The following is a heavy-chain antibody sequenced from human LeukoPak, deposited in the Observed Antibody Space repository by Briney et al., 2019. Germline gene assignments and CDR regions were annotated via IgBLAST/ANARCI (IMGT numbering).Heavy chain of an antibody. Sequence: GGSLRLSCAASGFTVSSNYMSWVRQAPGKGLEWVSVIYSGGSTYYADSVKGRFTISRDNSKNTLYLQMNSLRAEDTAVYYCARAGGVKTAALDLDYWGQGTLVTVSS. D-gene: IGHD6-25*01. J-gene: IGHJ4*02. V-gene: IGHV3-53*01. CDR2: IYSGGST. CDR1: GFTVSSNY. CDR3: ARAGGVKTAALDLDY.